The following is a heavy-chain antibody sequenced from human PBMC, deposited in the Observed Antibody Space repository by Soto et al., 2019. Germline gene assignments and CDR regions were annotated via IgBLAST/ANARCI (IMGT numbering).Heavy chain of an antibody. CDR1: GGSISSYY. CDR2: IYYSGST. J-gene: IGHJ4*02. CDR3: ARRKGSYDFWSGYYFYFDY. Sequence: SETLSLTCTVSGGSISSYYWSWIRQPPGKGLEWIGYIYYSGSTNYNPSLKSRVTISVDTSKNQFSLKLSSVTAADTAVYYCARRKGSYDFWSGYYFYFDYWGQGTLVTVSS. V-gene: IGHV4-59*01. D-gene: IGHD3-3*01.